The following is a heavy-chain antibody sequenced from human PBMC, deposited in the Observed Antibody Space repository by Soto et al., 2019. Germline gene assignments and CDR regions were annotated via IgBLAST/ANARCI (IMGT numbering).Heavy chain of an antibody. CDR3: ASSCSGSGYAANRF. CDR1: GGTFSSYT. D-gene: IGHD3-10*02. V-gene: IGHV1-69*02. Sequence: QVQVVQSGAEVKKPGSSVKVSCKASGGTFSSYTINWVRQAPGQGLEWMGRIIPTLDIANYAPKFQGRVTITANKSTSTAYMELSSLRSQDTAVYYCASSCSGSGYAANRFWGQGTLVTVSS. CDR2: IIPTLDIA. J-gene: IGHJ4*02.